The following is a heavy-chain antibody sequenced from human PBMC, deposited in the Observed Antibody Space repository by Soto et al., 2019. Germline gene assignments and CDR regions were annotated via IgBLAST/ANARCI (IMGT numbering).Heavy chain of an antibody. CDR3: AEVSGLEWFGYYYYYGMDV. Sequence: QVQLVESGGGVVQPGRSLRLSCAASGFTFSSYGMHWVRQAPGMGLEWVAVISYDGSNKNYADSVKGRFTISRDNYKNQLYLQMNSRRAEDKAVYYCAEVSGLEWFGYYYYYGMDVWGQGTTVTVSS. V-gene: IGHV3-30*18. CDR1: GFTFSSYG. D-gene: IGHD3-3*01. J-gene: IGHJ6*02. CDR2: ISYDGSNK.